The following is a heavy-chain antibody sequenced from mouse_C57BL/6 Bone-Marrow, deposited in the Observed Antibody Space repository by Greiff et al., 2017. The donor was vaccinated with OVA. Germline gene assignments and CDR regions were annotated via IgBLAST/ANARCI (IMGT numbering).Heavy chain of an antibody. CDR3: ARLTYYYGSSYRYFDV. Sequence: VQLQQSGPGLAKPSQTLSLTCSVTGYSITSDYWNWIRKFPGNKLEYMGYISYSGSTYYNPSHKSRISITRDTSKNQYYLQLNSVTTEDTATYYCARLTYYYGSSYRYFDVWGTGTTVTVSS. CDR1: GYSITSDY. CDR2: ISYSGST. D-gene: IGHD1-1*01. J-gene: IGHJ1*03. V-gene: IGHV3-8*01.